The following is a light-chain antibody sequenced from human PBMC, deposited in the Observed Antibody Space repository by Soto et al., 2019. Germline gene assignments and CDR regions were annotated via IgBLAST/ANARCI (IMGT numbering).Light chain of an antibody. CDR1: QSVSSRY. CDR3: QHYGSSRT. CDR2: GAS. Sequence: EIVLTQSPGTLSLSPGERATLSRRASQSVSSRYLAWYQQKPGKAPRLLIYGASSTATGIPDRLSGSGSGTDFTLTIRRLEPEDFAVYFCQHYGSSRTFGQGTKVDIK. J-gene: IGKJ1*01. V-gene: IGKV3-20*01.